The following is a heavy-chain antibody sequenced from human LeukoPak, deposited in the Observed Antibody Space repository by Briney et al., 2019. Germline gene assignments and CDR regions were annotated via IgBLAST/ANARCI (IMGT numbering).Heavy chain of an antibody. CDR3: ARAQLGSHRPGDY. V-gene: IGHV1-3*01. J-gene: IGHJ4*02. D-gene: IGHD3-16*01. CDR1: GYTFISYD. Sequence: ASVKVSCKASGYTFISYDIHWVRQAPGQRLEWMGRINAGNGDTKYSEKFQGKVTITRDTPASTDYMELSSLRSEDTAVYYCARAQLGSHRPGDYWGQGTLVTVSS. CDR2: INAGNGDT.